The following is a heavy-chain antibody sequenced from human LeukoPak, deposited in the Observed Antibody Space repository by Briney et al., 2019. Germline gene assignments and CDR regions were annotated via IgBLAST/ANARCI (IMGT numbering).Heavy chain of an antibody. CDR2: ISWYSGGI. D-gene: IGHD3-22*01. CDR1: GFTLDDYA. Sequence: PGGSLRLSCAASGFTLDDYAMHWVRRAPGEGLGWVSGISWYSGGIGYADPVKGRFTISRDNAKNSLYLQINSLRAEDTALYYCAKALRYYDSSGYYHWYFDLWGRGTLVTVSS. V-gene: IGHV3-9*01. J-gene: IGHJ2*01. CDR3: AKALRYYDSSGYYHWYFDL.